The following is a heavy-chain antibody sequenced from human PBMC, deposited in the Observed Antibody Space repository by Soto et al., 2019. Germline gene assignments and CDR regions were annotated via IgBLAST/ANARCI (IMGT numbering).Heavy chain of an antibody. CDR3: AREAGIAAAPFYDAFDI. V-gene: IGHV3-33*01. CDR1: GFTFSSYG. CDR2: IWYDGSNK. Sequence: GGSLRLSCAASGFTFSSYGMHWVRQAPGKGLEWVAVIWYDGSNKYYADSVKGRFTISRDNSKNTLYLQMNSLRAEDTAVYYCAREAGIAAAPFYDAFDIWGQGTMVTVSS. D-gene: IGHD6-13*01. J-gene: IGHJ3*02.